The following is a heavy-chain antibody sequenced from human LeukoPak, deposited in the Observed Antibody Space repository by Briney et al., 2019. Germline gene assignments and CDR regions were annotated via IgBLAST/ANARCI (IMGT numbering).Heavy chain of an antibody. D-gene: IGHD3-10*01. CDR2: IYHSGST. J-gene: IGHJ6*03. CDR3: ARDPSGGPANYYYMDV. CDR1: GYSISSGYY. Sequence: SETLSLTCAVSGYSISSGYYWGWIRPPPGKGLEWIGSIYHSGSTYYNPSLKSRVTISVDTSKNQFSLKLSSVTAADTAVYYCARDPSGGPANYYYMDVWGKGTTVTVSS. V-gene: IGHV4-38-2*02.